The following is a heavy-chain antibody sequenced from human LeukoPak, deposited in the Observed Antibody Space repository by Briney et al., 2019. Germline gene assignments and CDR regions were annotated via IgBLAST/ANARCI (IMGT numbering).Heavy chain of an antibody. CDR3: ARRSLRDPRSFDL. Sequence: SQTLSLTCTLSGGSISSGDYYWTWIRQPPGKGLEWIGYIYYSGTTYYNPSLKSRLTISVDTSKNQFSLKLSSVTAADTSVYYCARRSLRDPRSFDLWGRGTLVTVSS. J-gene: IGHJ2*01. CDR1: GGSISSGDYY. V-gene: IGHV4-30-4*01. D-gene: IGHD2-21*02. CDR2: IYYSGTT.